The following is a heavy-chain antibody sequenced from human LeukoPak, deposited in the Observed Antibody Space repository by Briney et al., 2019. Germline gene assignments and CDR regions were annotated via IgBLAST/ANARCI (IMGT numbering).Heavy chain of an antibody. CDR2: ISGSGGST. Sequence: QTGGSLRLSCAASGFTFSSYAMSWVRQAPGKGLEWVSAISGSGGSTYYADSVKGRFTISRDNAKNSLYLQMNSLRAEDTAVYYCARAPGYYDSSGYYYPAWYWGQGTLVTVSS. V-gene: IGHV3-23*01. CDR1: GFTFSSYA. D-gene: IGHD3-22*01. CDR3: ARAPGYYDSSGYYYPAWY. J-gene: IGHJ4*02.